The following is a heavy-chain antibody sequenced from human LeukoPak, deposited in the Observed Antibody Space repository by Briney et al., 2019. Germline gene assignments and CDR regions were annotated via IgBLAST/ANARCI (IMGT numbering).Heavy chain of an antibody. J-gene: IGHJ4*02. CDR2: ISNNGGYT. Sequence: GGSLRLSCAASGFTFSSSAMSWVHQAPGKGLEWVSAISNNGGYTYYADSVQGRFTISRDNSKSTLCLQMNSLRAEDTAVYYCAKQLGYCSDGSCYFPYWGQGTLVTVSS. CDR1: GFTFSSSA. CDR3: AKQLGYCSDGSCYFPY. V-gene: IGHV3-23*01. D-gene: IGHD2-15*01.